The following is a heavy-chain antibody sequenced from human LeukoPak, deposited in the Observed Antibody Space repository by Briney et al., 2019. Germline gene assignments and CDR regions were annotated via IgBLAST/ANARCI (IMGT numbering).Heavy chain of an antibody. V-gene: IGHV4-39*07. J-gene: IGHJ5*02. CDR3: ARAGYSSSLYWFDP. Sequence: ASETLSLTCTVSGGSISSSSYYWGWIRQPPGKGLEWIGSIYYSGSTYYNPSLKSRVTISVDTSKNQFSLKLSSVTDADTAVYYWARAGYSSSLYWFDPWGQGTLVTVSS. CDR2: IYYSGST. CDR1: GGSISSSSYY. D-gene: IGHD6-13*01.